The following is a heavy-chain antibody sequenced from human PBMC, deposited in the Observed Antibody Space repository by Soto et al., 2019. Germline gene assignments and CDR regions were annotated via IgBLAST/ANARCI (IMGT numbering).Heavy chain of an antibody. J-gene: IGHJ6*02. CDR2: IYYSGST. Sequence: AETLSLTCTVSGGSVSSGSYYWSWIRQPPGKGLEWIGYIYYSGSTNYNPSLKSRVTISVDTSKNQFSLKLSSVTATDTAVYYCARGRLGYCSSTSCYRPHYYYYYGMDVWGQGTTVTVSS. V-gene: IGHV4-61*01. CDR3: ARGRLGYCSSTSCYRPHYYYYYGMDV. CDR1: GGSVSSGSYY. D-gene: IGHD2-2*01.